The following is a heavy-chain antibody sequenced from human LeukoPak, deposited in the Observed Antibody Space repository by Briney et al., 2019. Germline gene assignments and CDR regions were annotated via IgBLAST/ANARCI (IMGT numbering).Heavy chain of an antibody. J-gene: IGHJ6*02. CDR3: ANRNYGSGGFYYYYGMDV. D-gene: IGHD3-10*01. CDR2: ISGSGGST. Sequence: GGSLRLSCAASGFTFSSYAMSWVRQAPGKGLEWVSAISGSGGSTYYADSVKGRFTLSIDNSKNPLYLQMNSLRAEDTAVYYCANRNYGSGGFYYYYGMDVWGQGTTVTVSS. V-gene: IGHV3-23*01. CDR1: GFTFSSYA.